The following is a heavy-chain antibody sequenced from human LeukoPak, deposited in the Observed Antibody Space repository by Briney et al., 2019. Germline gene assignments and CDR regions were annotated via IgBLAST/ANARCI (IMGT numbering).Heavy chain of an antibody. V-gene: IGHV4-39*07. CDR2: IYYSGST. D-gene: IGHD6-19*01. J-gene: IGHJ5*02. CDR1: GGSISSSSYY. CDR3: ASVRGYSSGWYASGFDP. Sequence: PSETLSLTCTVSGGSISSSSYYWGWIRQPPGKRPEWIGSIYYSGSTNYNPSLKSRVTISLDTSKNQFSLKLTSVTAADTAVYYCASVRGYSSGWYASGFDPWGQGTLVTVSS.